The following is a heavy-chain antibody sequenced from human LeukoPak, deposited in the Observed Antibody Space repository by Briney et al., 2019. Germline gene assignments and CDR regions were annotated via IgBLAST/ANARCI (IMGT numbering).Heavy chain of an antibody. CDR2: IGSAGDT. D-gene: IGHD6-13*01. V-gene: IGHV3-13*01. CDR1: GFTFNSYD. Sequence: GGSLRLSCAASGFTFNSYDMHWVRQATGQGLEWVSAIGSAGDTYYPGSMKGRFTISRDNAKKSLYMQMNSLRAEDTAVYYCARDGGVEGAAVGYYYYMDVWGKGTTVTVS. CDR3: ARDGGVEGAAVGYYYYMDV. J-gene: IGHJ6*03.